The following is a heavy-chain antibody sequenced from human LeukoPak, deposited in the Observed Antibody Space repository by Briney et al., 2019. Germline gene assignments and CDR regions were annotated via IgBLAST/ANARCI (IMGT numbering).Heavy chain of an antibody. CDR2: IIVSGGST. Sequence: GGSLRPSCAASTVTLSSYAMSSGRQAPGKGLEWGSAIIVSGGSTYYADSVKGRFTISTDNSQNTLYLQMTSLRAEDTALYYGQKDLRQRGYDDFYCFDDWGQGTLVTVSS. CDR3: QKDLRQRGYDDFYCFDD. J-gene: IGHJ4*02. CDR1: TVTLSSYA. V-gene: IGHV3-23*01. D-gene: IGHD5-12*01.